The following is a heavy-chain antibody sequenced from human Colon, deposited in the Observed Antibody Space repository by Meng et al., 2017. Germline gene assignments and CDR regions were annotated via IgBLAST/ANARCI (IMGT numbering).Heavy chain of an antibody. CDR3: ARGVSIVATFPLDAFDI. Sequence: ASVKVSCKASGYTFTGYYMHWVRQAPGQGLEWMGWINPNSGGTNYAQKFQGRVTMTRDTSISTAYMELSRLRSDDTAVYYCARGVSIVATFPLDAFDIWGQGTMVTVSS. V-gene: IGHV1-2*02. CDR2: INPNSGGT. CDR1: GYTFTGYY. J-gene: IGHJ3*02. D-gene: IGHD5-12*01.